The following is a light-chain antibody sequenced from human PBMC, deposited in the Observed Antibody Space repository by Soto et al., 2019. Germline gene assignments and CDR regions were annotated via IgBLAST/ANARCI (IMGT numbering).Light chain of an antibody. Sequence: QSVLTQPASVSGSPGQSITISCTGTSSDVGGYIYVSWYQHHPDKAPKLIIFEVSNRPSGVSNRFSGSKSGNTASLTISGLQAEDEADYYCSSYKNINYYVFGTGTKVTVL. CDR3: SSYKNINYYV. CDR2: EVS. CDR1: SSDVGGYIY. J-gene: IGLJ1*01. V-gene: IGLV2-14*01.